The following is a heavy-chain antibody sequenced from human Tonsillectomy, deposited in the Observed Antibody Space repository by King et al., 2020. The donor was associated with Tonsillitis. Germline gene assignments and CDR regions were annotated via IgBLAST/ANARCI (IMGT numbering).Heavy chain of an antibody. Sequence: VQLQQWGAGLLKPSETLSLTCAVYGGSFIGYYWSWIRQPPGKGLEWIGEINHSGSTNYNPSLKSRVTISVDTSKNHFSLKLSSVTAADTAVYYCARYFGSYELDPWGQGTLVTVSS. V-gene: IGHV4-34*01. D-gene: IGHD2-21*01. CDR3: ARYFGSYELDP. CDR2: INHSGST. J-gene: IGHJ5*02. CDR1: GGSFIGYY.